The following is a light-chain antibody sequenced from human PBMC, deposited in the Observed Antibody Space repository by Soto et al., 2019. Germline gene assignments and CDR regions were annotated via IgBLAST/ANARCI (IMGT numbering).Light chain of an antibody. V-gene: IGKV3-15*01. Sequence: EIVLTQSPGTLSLSPGERATLSCRASQSISRSDLAWYQHRPGQSPRLLIYGASTRATGIPARFSGSGSGTEFTPTISSLQSEDFAVYYCQQYNNWPPITFGQGTRLEIK. CDR3: QQYNNWPPIT. CDR2: GAS. CDR1: QSISRSD. J-gene: IGKJ5*01.